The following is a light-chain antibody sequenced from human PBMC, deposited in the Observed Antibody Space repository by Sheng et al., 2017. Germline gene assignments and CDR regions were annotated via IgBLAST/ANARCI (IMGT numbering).Light chain of an antibody. CDR1: QGISNR. J-gene: IGKJ2*01. Sequence: DIQMTQSPSSVSASVGDRITITCRASQGISNRLAWYQQKPGIAPKLLIYVASNLQSGVPSRFSGSGSGTDFTLTISSLHPEDFATYFCQQSYSTPYTFGQGTKLEI. V-gene: IGKV1-12*01. CDR2: VAS. CDR3: QQSYSTPYT.